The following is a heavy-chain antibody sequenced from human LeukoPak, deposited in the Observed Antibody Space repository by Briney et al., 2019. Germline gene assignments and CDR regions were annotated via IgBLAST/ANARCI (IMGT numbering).Heavy chain of an antibody. J-gene: IGHJ4*02. D-gene: IGHD6-6*01. Sequence: SVKVSCKASGGTFSTYAISGVRQAPGQGLEWMGGIIPIFGTANYAQKFQGRVTITTDESTSTAYMELSSLRSEDTAVYYCARVDGSSSGFDYWGQGTLVTVSS. CDR3: ARVDGSSSGFDY. CDR1: GGTFSTYA. CDR2: IIPIFGTA. V-gene: IGHV1-69*05.